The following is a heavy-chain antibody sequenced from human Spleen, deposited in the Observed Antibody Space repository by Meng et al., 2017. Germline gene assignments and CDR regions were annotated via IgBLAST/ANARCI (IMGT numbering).Heavy chain of an antibody. CDR1: QYTFTSYE. J-gene: IGHJ5*02. Sequence: QQQLVHLGAEAKRPRAPVKGSCKSFQYTFTSYEINPVRQANGQGLEWMGLTTPNSRNQGYAQKFQRRVTITMNTPIRTAYMERSSLGSDDTAVYYCASAPKLFRNWFDPWGQGTLVTVSS. V-gene: IGHV1-8*03. D-gene: IGHD3-10*01. CDR2: TTPNSRNQ. CDR3: ASAPKLFRNWFDP.